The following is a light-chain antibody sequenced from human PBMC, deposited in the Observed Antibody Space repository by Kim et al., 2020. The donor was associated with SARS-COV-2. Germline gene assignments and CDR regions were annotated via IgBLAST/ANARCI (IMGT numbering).Light chain of an antibody. CDR3: SSYGGNNNLL. Sequence: QSALTQSPSASGSPGQSVTISCTGASSDIGNYNFVSWYQQQHPGEAPKVIIYEVNRRPSGVPDRFSGSKSGNTASLTVSGLQPEDEADYYCSSYGGNNNLLFGGGTQLTVL. J-gene: IGLJ2*01. CDR1: SSDIGNYNF. V-gene: IGLV2-8*01. CDR2: EVN.